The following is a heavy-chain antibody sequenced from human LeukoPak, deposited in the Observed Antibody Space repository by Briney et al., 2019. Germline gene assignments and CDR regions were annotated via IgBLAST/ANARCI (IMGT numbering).Heavy chain of an antibody. CDR3: ARERIYGDYVDY. V-gene: IGHV4-31*03. Sequence: SETLSLTCTVSGGSISSGGYSWSWIRQHPGKGLEWIGYIYYSGSTYYNPSLKSRVTISVDTSKNQFSLKLSSVTAADTAVYYCARERIYGDYVDYWGQGTLVTVSS. J-gene: IGHJ4*02. CDR1: GGSISSGGYS. CDR2: IYYSGST. D-gene: IGHD2-15*01.